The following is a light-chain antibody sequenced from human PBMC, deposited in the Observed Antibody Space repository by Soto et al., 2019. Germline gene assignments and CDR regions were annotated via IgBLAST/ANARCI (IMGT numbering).Light chain of an antibody. J-gene: IGLJ2*01. Sequence: QLVLTQSPSASASLGASVKLTCTRSSGHSSYAIAWHQQQPEKGPRYLMKLNSDGSHSTGDGIPDRFSGSSSGAERYLTISSLQSEDEADYYCQTWGTGTVVFGGGTKLTVL. CDR2: LNSDGSH. CDR1: SGHSSYA. CDR3: QTWGTGTVV. V-gene: IGLV4-69*01.